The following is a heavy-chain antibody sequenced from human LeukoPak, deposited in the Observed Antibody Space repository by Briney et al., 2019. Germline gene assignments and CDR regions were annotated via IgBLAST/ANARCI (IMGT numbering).Heavy chain of an antibody. D-gene: IGHD3-22*01. J-gene: IGHJ4*02. V-gene: IGHV3-23*01. CDR3: AKGRGGSGYWASDY. CDR2: ISGSSGTT. Sequence: PGGSLRLSCAASGFTFTSYAMNWVRQTPGKGLERVSGISGSSGTTYYADSVKGRFTISRDNSKNTLYLQMNSLRAEDTAVYHCAKGRGGSGYWASDYWGRGTLVTVSS. CDR1: GFTFTSYA.